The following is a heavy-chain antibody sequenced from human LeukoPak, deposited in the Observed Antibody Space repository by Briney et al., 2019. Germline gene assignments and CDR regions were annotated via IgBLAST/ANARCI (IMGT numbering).Heavy chain of an antibody. V-gene: IGHV3-48*01. CDR2: ISSGSSTR. CDR1: GFTFNTFD. Sequence: GGSLRLSRAASGFTFNTFDMTWVRQAPGKGLECVSYISSGSSTRYYADSVKGRFTISRDNAKSSLFLQMNSLRAEDTAVYFCARLRYYAVDVWGQGTTVIVSS. CDR3: ARLRYYAVDV. J-gene: IGHJ6*02.